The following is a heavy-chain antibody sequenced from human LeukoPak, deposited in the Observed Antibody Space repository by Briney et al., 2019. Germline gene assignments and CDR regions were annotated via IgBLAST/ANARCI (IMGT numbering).Heavy chain of an antibody. CDR3: ARYSNWFEAFDY. J-gene: IGHJ4*02. D-gene: IGHD6-13*01. CDR1: GGSISSHY. CDR2: IYTSGST. Sequence: SETLSLTCTVSGGSISSHYWSWIRQPAGKGLEWIGRIYTSGSTNYNPSLKSRVTMSVDTSENQFSLKLSSVTAADTAVYYCARYSNWFEAFDYWGQGTLVTVSS. V-gene: IGHV4-4*07.